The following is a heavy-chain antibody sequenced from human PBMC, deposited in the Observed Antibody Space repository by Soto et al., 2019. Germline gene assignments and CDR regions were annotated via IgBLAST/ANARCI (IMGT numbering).Heavy chain of an antibody. CDR2: INPATGAA. J-gene: IGHJ3*02. D-gene: IGHD3-3*01. CDR3: ARGGGVGVAGSAAFDM. CDR1: GYPVTAYY. V-gene: IGHV1-2*02. Sequence: QLHLVQSGAVVKKPGASVTVSCSASGYPVTAYYMHWVRQAPGRGLEWMGGINPATGAAKYTQTFQGRVTKTRDTSTSTVFQELSRLTSEDPAVFYWARGGGVGVAGSAAFDMWGQGTLVTVSS.